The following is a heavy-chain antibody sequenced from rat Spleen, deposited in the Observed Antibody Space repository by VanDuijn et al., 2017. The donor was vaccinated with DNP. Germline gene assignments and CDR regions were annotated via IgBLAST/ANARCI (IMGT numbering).Heavy chain of an antibody. Sequence: EVQLVESGGGLVQPGRSMKLSCAASGFTFSNYDMAWVRQAPKKGLEWVATISYDGSSTYYRESVKGRFTISRDNAKNTLYLQMDSLRSEETATYYCASLNDGRRDWFVHWGQGTLVTVSS. D-gene: IGHD1-11*01. CDR3: ASLNDGRRDWFVH. J-gene: IGHJ3*01. CDR2: ISYDGSST. CDR1: GFTFSNYD. V-gene: IGHV5-7*01.